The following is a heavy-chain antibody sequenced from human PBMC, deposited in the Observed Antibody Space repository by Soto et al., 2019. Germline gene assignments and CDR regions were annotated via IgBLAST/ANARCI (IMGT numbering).Heavy chain of an antibody. CDR2: IKYDGVEK. V-gene: IGHV3-7*01. D-gene: IGHD2-2*01. J-gene: IGHJ4*02. CDR3: ARGGSIYFAN. CDR1: GFTFSAYW. Sequence: EVQLVESGGGLVQPGGSLRLSCEASGFTFSAYWMSWVRQAPGKGLEWVANIKYDGVEKYYVDSVKGRFTISRDNAKNSLYLQMNSLRAEDTAVYYCARGGSIYFANWGQGTLVTVSS.